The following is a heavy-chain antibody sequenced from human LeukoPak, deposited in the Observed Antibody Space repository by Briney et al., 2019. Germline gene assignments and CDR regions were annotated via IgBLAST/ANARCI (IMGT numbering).Heavy chain of an antibody. Sequence: GGSLRLSCAASGFTFSNYGMHWVRQTPGKGLEWVALISSDGSKNIYADSVKGRFTISRDNSKNTLYLQMNSLRAEDTAVYYCAKDKGGRTAVAGPPVDYWGQGTLVTVSS. J-gene: IGHJ4*02. CDR1: GFTFSNYG. D-gene: IGHD6-19*01. CDR3: AKDKGGRTAVAGPPVDY. V-gene: IGHV3-30*18. CDR2: ISSDGSKN.